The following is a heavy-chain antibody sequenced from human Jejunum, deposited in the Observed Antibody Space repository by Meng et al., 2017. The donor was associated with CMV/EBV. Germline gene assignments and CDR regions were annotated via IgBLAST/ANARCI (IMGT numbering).Heavy chain of an antibody. CDR3: AKDRVAARPGYYYYGLDV. CDR2: INPGGSTT. D-gene: IGHD6-6*01. Sequence: FSSYWMNWVRQAPGKGLVWVSLINPGGSTTNYADSVKGRFSISRDNAKNTLYLQMNSLRTEDTALYYCAKDRVAARPGYYYYGLDVWGQGTTVTVSS. CDR1: FSSYW. V-gene: IGHV3-74*01. J-gene: IGHJ6*02.